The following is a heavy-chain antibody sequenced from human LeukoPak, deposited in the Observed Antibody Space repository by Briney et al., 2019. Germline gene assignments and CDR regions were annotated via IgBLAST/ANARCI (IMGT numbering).Heavy chain of an antibody. CDR2: IWNDGSNK. D-gene: IGHD6-19*01. CDR1: GFSFRSYG. Sequence: PGGSLRLSCAASGFSFRSYGMHWVRQAPGKGLEWVAVIWNDGSNKYCADSVKGRFTISRDDSENTLYLQMNSLRVEDTAVYYCARSVGGGVAGTGDWFDPWGQGTLVTVSS. CDR3: ARSVGGGVAGTGDWFDP. J-gene: IGHJ5*02. V-gene: IGHV3-33*01.